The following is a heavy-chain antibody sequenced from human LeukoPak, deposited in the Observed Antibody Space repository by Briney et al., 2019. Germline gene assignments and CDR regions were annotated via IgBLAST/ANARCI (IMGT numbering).Heavy chain of an antibody. V-gene: IGHV1-69*01. D-gene: IGHD1-1*01. CDR3: ARGYVDENWFDP. CDR1: GGTFSSYA. CDR2: IIPIFGTA. Sequence: ASVKVSCKASGGTFSSYAISWVRQAPGQGLEWMGGIIPIFGTANYAQKFQGRVTITADESTSTAYMELSSLRSEDTAVYYCARGYVDENWFDPWGQGTLVTVSS. J-gene: IGHJ5*02.